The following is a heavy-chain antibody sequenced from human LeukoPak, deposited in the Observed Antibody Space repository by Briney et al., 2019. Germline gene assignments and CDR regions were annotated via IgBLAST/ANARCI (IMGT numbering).Heavy chain of an antibody. Sequence: GGSLRLSCAASGFTFSSYGMHWVRQAPGKGLEWVAFIRYDGSNKYYADSVKGRFTISRDNSKNTLYLQMNSLRAEDTAVYYCAKDPTRIAAAGTLDYWGQGTLVTVSS. CDR1: GFTFSSYG. CDR3: AKDPTRIAAAGTLDY. CDR2: IRYDGSNK. V-gene: IGHV3-30*02. J-gene: IGHJ4*02. D-gene: IGHD6-13*01.